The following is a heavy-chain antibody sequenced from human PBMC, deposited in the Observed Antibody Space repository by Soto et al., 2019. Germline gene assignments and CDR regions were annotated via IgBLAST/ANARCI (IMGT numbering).Heavy chain of an antibody. CDR3: ARVGGNWEDDYFDD. CDR2: MNPNSGNT. Sequence: ASVKVSCKASGYTFTSYDINWVRQAPGQGLEWMGWMNPNSGNTGYAQKFQGRVTMTRSTSIRTAYMELSSLRSEDTAVYYCARVGGNWEDDYFDDWGKGTLVTVSS. D-gene: IGHD1-26*01. CDR1: GYTFTSYD. V-gene: IGHV1-8*01. J-gene: IGHJ4*02.